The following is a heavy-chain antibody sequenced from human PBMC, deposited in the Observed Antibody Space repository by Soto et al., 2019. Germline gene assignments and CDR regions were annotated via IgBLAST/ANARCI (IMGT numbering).Heavy chain of an antibody. CDR1: GGSFSGYY. CDR3: ARAGYDYIWGSYRYTSARPKIFDY. CDR2: INHSGST. J-gene: IGHJ4*02. V-gene: IGHV4-34*01. D-gene: IGHD3-16*02. Sequence: PSETLSLTCAVYGGSFSGYYWSWIRQPPGKGLEWIGEINHSGSTNYNPSLKSRVTISVDTSKNQFSLKLNSVTAADTAVYYCARAGYDYIWGSYRYTSARPKIFDYWGQGTLVTVSS.